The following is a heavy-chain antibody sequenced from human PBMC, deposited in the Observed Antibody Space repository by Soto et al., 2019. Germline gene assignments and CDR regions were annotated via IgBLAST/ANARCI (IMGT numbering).Heavy chain of an antibody. V-gene: IGHV1-2*02. Sequence: GASVKVSCKASGYTFTGYFVHWVRQAPGQGLEWMGWINPHTGGTNYAQKFQGSVIMTRDTSISTAYMERSRLKSDDTAVYYCARDPDGFDFWGQGTLVTVSS. CDR2: INPHTGGT. J-gene: IGHJ4*02. CDR3: ARDPDGFDF. CDR1: GYTFTGYF.